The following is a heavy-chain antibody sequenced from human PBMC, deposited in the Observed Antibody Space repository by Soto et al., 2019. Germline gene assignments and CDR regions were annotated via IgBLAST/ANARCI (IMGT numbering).Heavy chain of an antibody. Sequence: GSLRLSCAASGFTLRDYYMSWIRQAPGKGLEWVSYISSSGETIYYADSVKGRFTISRDSAKNSLSLQMNSLRAEDTAVYYCARDSWVFGVDYWGQGSLVTVSS. CDR3: ARDSWVFGVDY. V-gene: IGHV3-11*01. CDR1: GFTLRDYY. J-gene: IGHJ4*02. CDR2: ISSSGETI. D-gene: IGHD3-3*01.